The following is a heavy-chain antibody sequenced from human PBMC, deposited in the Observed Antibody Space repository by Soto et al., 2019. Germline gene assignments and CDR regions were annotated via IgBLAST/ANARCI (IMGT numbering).Heavy chain of an antibody. CDR3: ARSRTSMGYCSGGSCYSGPYYYMDV. CDR2: IYSGGST. V-gene: IGHV3-66*01. D-gene: IGHD2-15*01. CDR1: GFTVSSNY. Sequence: LRLSCAASGFTVSSNYMSWVRQAPGKGLEWVSVIYSGGSTYYADSVKGRFTISRDNSKNTLYLQMNSLRAEDTAVYYCARSRTSMGYCSGGSCYSGPYYYMDVWGKGTTVTVSS. J-gene: IGHJ6*03.